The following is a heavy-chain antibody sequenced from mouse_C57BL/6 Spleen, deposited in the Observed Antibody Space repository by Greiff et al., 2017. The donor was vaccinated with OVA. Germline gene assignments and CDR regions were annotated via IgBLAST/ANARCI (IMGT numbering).Heavy chain of an antibody. V-gene: IGHV1-18*01. CDR2: INPNNGGT. CDR3: ARADYDYGAY. D-gene: IGHD2-4*01. J-gene: IGHJ3*01. CDR1: GYTFTDYN. Sequence: VQLKESGPELVKPGASVKIPCKASGYTFTDYNMDWVKRSHGKSLEWIGDINPNNGGTIYNQKFKGKATLTVDKSSSTAYMELRSLTSEDTAVYYCARADYDYGAYWGQGTLVTVSA.